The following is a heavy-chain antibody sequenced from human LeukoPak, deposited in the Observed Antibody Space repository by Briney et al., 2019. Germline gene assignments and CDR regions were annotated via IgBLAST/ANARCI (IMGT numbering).Heavy chain of an antibody. CDR1: GFTFSNYA. D-gene: IGHD5-12*01. Sequence: GGSLRLSCAASGFTFSNYAMHWVRQAPGKGLVWVSRINSDGSSTSYADSVKGRFTISRDNAKNTLYLQMNSLRAEDTAVYYCAKEGGYGDAFDIWGQGTMVTVSS. V-gene: IGHV3-74*01. CDR3: AKEGGYGDAFDI. CDR2: INSDGSST. J-gene: IGHJ3*02.